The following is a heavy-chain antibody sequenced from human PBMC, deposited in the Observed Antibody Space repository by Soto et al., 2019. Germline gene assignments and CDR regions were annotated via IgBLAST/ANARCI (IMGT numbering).Heavy chain of an antibody. Sequence: QVQLQESARGLVKPSGTLSLTCAVSGASISNGFWWSWVRQPPGKGLEWIGEIYHSGSTNHNPSLKSRDTISLDKSNNQLSLRLTSVTAADTAVYYCAASSGWWRLDYWGQGTLVTVSS. D-gene: IGHD6-19*01. CDR3: AASSGWWRLDY. CDR1: GASISNGFW. V-gene: IGHV4-4*02. CDR2: IYHSGST. J-gene: IGHJ4*02.